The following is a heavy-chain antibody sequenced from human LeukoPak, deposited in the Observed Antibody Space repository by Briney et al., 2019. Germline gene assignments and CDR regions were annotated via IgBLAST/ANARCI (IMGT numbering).Heavy chain of an antibody. J-gene: IGHJ4*02. CDR1: GCTFSSYG. V-gene: IGHV3-30*18. D-gene: IGHD3-22*01. CDR3: AKDDYYDTSGYRD. Sequence: GGSLRLFCAASGCTFSSYGMHWVRQAPGKGLEWVAVISYDVGKKYYADSVKGRFTISRDNSKNTLYLQMNSLRAEDTAVYYCAKDDYYDTSGYRDWGQGTLVTVSS. CDR2: ISYDVGKK.